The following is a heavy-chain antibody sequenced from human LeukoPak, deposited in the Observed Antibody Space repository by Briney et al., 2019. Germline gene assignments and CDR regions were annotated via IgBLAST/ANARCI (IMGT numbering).Heavy chain of an antibody. CDR1: GGSISSYY. CDR2: ICYSGST. Sequence: PSETLSLTCTVSGGSISSYYWSWIRQPPGKGLEWIGYICYSGSTNYNPSLKSRVTISVDTSKNQFSLKLSSVTAADTAVYYCARQIGYCSSTSCYTLPGDYYYGMDVWGQGTTVTVSS. V-gene: IGHV4-59*08. D-gene: IGHD2-2*02. J-gene: IGHJ6*02. CDR3: ARQIGYCSSTSCYTLPGDYYYGMDV.